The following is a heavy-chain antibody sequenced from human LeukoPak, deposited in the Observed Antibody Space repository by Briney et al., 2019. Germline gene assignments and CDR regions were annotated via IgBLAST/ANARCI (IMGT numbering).Heavy chain of an antibody. CDR1: GFTFSSYE. D-gene: IGHD5-12*01. CDR2: ISSSGSTI. J-gene: IGHJ4*02. V-gene: IGHV3-48*03. Sequence: PGGFLRLSCAASGFTFSSYEMNWVRQAPGKGLEWVSYISSSGSTIYYADSVKGRFTISRDNAKNSLYLQMNSLRAEDTAVYYCARAYDSSLDYWGQGTLVTVSS. CDR3: ARAYDSSLDY.